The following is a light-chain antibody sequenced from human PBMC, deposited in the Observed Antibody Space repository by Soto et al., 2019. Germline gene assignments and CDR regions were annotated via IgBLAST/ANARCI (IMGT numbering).Light chain of an antibody. V-gene: IGKV1-5*01. CDR1: QSISTW. CDR3: QQYNSYSKT. J-gene: IGKJ1*01. Sequence: DIQMTQSPSTLSPSVGDRVTITCRASQSISTWLAWYQQKPGKAPKLLIYDASSLESGVPSRFSGSGSGTEFPLTISSLQPDDFATYYCQQYNSYSKTFGQGPKVEIK. CDR2: DAS.